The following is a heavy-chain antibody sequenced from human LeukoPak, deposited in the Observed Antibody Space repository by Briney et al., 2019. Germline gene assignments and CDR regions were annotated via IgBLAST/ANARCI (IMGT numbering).Heavy chain of an antibody. D-gene: IGHD3-10*01. CDR1: GFTFSSYG. CDR3: AKDSQGWFGELLGYFDY. V-gene: IGHV3-23*01. J-gene: IGHJ4*02. Sequence: GGSLRLSYAASGFTFSSYGMSWVRQAPGKGLEWVSAISGSGGSTYYADSVKGRFTISRDNSKNTLYLQMNSLRAEDTAVYYCAKDSQGWFGELLGYFDYWGQGTLVTVSS. CDR2: ISGSGGST.